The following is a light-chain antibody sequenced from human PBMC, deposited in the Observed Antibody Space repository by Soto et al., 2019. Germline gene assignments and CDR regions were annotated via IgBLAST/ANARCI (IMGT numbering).Light chain of an antibody. CDR1: SSDVGGYNY. CDR2: HVS. CDR3: SSYTSSSTLYV. V-gene: IGLV2-14*01. Sequence: LTQPSSVSGSPGQSITISCTGTSSDVGGYNYVSWYQQHPGKAPKLMIYHVSNRPSGVSNRFSGSKSGNTASLTISGLQAEDEADYYCSSYTSSSTLYVFGTGTKVTVL. J-gene: IGLJ1*01.